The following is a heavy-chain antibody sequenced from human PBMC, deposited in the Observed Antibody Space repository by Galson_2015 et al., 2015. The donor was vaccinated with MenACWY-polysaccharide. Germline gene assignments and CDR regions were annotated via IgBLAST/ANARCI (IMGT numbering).Heavy chain of an antibody. V-gene: IGHV3-7*01. J-gene: IGHJ4*02. Sequence: SLRLSCAACGFTFSYFWMSWVRQAPGKGLEWVANIKEDGSERYYVDSVKVRFTPSSDSAKKSLYLQMNSLGADDTGVYYCASVRGIYYLDLWGQGTLVTVSS. CDR3: ASVRGIYYLDL. CDR2: IKEDGSER. CDR1: GFTFSYFW.